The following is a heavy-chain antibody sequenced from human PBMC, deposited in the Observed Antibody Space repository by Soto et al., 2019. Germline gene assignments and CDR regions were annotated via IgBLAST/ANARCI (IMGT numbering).Heavy chain of an antibody. CDR2: IYHSGST. J-gene: IGHJ4*02. D-gene: IGHD6-19*01. CDR3: AGSSSGWYTGGLDY. Sequence: EWLCRTCPVSGYSISSGYYWCWIRQPPGKGLEWIGSIYHSGSTYYNPSLKSRVTISVDTSKNQFSLKLSSVTAADTAVYYCAGSSSGWYTGGLDYWGQGTLVTVSS. CDR1: GYSISSGYY. V-gene: IGHV4-38-2*01.